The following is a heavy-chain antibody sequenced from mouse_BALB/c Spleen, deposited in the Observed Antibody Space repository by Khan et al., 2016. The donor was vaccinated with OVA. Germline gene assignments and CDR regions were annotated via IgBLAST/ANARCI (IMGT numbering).Heavy chain of an antibody. J-gene: IGHJ4*01. CDR3: ARQPYYHYNVMDY. V-gene: IGHV2-6-1*01. CDR1: GFPLPNYG. CDR2: IWSDGST. D-gene: IGHD2-10*01. Sequence: VQLVESGPGLVAPSQSLSITCPISGFPLPNYGVHWVRQPPGKGLEWLLVIWSDGSTNSNSALKSRLTITKDNSKSQVFLKMTSLQTDDTAIYFCARQPYYHYNVMDYWGQGTSVTVSS.